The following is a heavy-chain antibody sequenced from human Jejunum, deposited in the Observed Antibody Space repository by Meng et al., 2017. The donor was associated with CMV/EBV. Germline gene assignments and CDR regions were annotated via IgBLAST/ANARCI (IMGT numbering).Heavy chain of an antibody. D-gene: IGHD1-26*01. CDR1: CYNTNSYD. Sequence: SCYNTNSYDNSWGGQAPGQEVQWMRGNSAYNGDTKYAQRHQGRVTMTTNTTTSTTYIELRSMRSDDEAVYYYARNDWEHWPQYYFDYWGQGTLVTVSS. CDR3: ARNDWEHWPQYYFDY. V-gene: IGHV1-18*01. CDR2: NSAYNGDT. J-gene: IGHJ4*02.